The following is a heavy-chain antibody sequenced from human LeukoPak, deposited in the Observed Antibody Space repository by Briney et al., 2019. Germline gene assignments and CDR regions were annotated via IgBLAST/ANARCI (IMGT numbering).Heavy chain of an antibody. CDR1: GFAFSTYP. J-gene: IGHJ4*02. D-gene: IGHD2/OR15-2a*01. CDR2: ISYDGSNK. CDR3: TSFFETN. V-gene: IGHV3-30*04. Sequence: GGSLRLSCAASGFAFSTYPVHWVRQAPGKGLEWVAVISYDGSNKYYADSVKGRFTISRDSAKNTVYLHMNSLRVEDTAVYYCTSFFETNWGQGTLVTVSS.